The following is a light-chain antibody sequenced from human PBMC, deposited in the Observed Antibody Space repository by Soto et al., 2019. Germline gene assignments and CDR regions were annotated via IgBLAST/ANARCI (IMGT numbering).Light chain of an antibody. J-gene: IGLJ2*01. CDR2: EDD. CDR3: QSHDSTNVV. CDR1: GGSIATNY. V-gene: IGLV6-57*02. Sequence: NFMLTQPHSVSESPGKTVTISCTGSGGSIATNYVQWHQQRPGSAPTTVIYEDDKRPSGVPDRFSGSIDRSSNSASLIISGLKTEDEADYYCQSHDSTNVVFGIGTKRTVL.